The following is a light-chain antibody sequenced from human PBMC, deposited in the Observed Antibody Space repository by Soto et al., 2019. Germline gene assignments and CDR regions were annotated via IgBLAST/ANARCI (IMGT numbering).Light chain of an antibody. CDR2: ADN. CDR3: QSYDSSYVV. J-gene: IGLJ2*01. Sequence: KFMLTQPHSVSESPGKTVTISCTRSSGSIASNYVQWYQQRPGSSPTTVIYADNQRPSGVPDRFSGSIDSSSNSASLTISGLKTEDEADYYCQSYDSSYVVFGGGTKLTVL. CDR1: SGSIASNY. V-gene: IGLV6-57*01.